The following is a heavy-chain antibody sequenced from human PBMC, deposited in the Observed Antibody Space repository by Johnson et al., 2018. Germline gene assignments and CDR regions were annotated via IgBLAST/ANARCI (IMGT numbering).Heavy chain of an antibody. D-gene: IGHD1-26*01. V-gene: IGHV1-46*01. CDR2: INPSGGST. CDR1: GYTFTSYY. Sequence: QVQLVQSGAEVKKPGASVKVSCKASGYTFTSYYMHWVRQAPGQGLEWMGIINPSGGSTSYAQKFQGRVTMTRDTSTSTVYMELSSLGSEDTAVYYCARDPGIVGATYAFDIWGQGTMVTVSS. J-gene: IGHJ3*02. CDR3: ARDPGIVGATYAFDI.